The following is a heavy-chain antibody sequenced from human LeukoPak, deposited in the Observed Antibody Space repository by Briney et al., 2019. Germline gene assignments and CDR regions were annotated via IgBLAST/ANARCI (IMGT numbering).Heavy chain of an antibody. CDR2: INHSGST. V-gene: IGHV4-34*01. CDR1: GGSFSGYY. J-gene: IGHJ6*02. CDR3: ARGLVATLPADYYYYGMDV. D-gene: IGHD5-12*01. Sequence: PSETLSLTCAVYGGSFSGYYWSWIRQPPGKGLEWIGEINHSGSTNYNPSLKSRVTISVDTSKNQFSLKLSSVTAADTAVYYCARGLVATLPADYYYYGMDVWGQGTTVTVSS.